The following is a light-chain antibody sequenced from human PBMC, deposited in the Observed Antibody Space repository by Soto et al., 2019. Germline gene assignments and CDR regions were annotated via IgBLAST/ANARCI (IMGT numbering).Light chain of an antibody. CDR1: QSVSTY. V-gene: IGKV3-11*01. CDR2: DAS. CDR3: QQRSNWPPFT. Sequence: EIVLTQSPATLSLSPGERATLSCRASQSVSTYLAWYPQKPGQAPRLLIYDASNRATGIPARFSGSGSWTDFTLSISSLEPEDFAVYYCQQRSNWPPFTFGPGTKVDIK. J-gene: IGKJ3*01.